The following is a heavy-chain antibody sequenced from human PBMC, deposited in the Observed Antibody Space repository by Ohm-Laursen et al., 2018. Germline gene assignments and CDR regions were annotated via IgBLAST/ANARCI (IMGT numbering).Heavy chain of an antibody. CDR1: GFSLSTSGMC. D-gene: IGHD3-22*01. CDR3: ARTYFYDSSVGASDM. V-gene: IGHV2-70*11. CDR2: TDWDGDT. Sequence: TQTLTLTCTFSGFSLSTSGMCVSWIRQPPGKALEWLARTDWDGDTYYSTSLKTRLTISKETSKNQVVLTMTNMDPVDTATYYCARTYFYDSSVGASDMWGQGTMVTVSS. J-gene: IGHJ3*02.